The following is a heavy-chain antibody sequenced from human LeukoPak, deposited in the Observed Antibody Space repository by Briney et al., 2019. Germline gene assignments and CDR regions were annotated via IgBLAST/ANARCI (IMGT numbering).Heavy chain of an antibody. D-gene: IGHD3-22*01. CDR1: GYTLTELS. V-gene: IGHV1-24*01. J-gene: IGHJ4*02. CDR3: ARDSKGIYYDSSGYYYNLGY. Sequence: RVASVKVSCKVSGYTLTELSMHWVRQAPGKGLEWMGGFDPEDGETIYAQKFQGRVTMTEDTSTDTAYMELSSLRSEDTAVYYCARDSKGIYYDSSGYYYNLGYWGQGTLVTVSS. CDR2: FDPEDGET.